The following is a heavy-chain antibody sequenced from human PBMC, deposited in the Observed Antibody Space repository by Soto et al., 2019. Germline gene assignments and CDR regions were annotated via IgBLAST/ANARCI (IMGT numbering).Heavy chain of an antibody. J-gene: IGHJ4*02. Sequence: EVQLLESGGGLVQPEGSLRLSCAASGFTFSSHAMSWVRQAPGKGLEWASAISYSGTTTYYAESVKGRFTISRDNSKNTPYLQMNSLRVEDTAIYYCAKRFTLFGEVKLSPDFDYWGQGTLVTVSS. CDR2: ISYSGTTT. CDR3: AKRFTLFGEVKLSPDFDY. CDR1: GFTFSSHA. V-gene: IGHV3-23*01. D-gene: IGHD3-3*01.